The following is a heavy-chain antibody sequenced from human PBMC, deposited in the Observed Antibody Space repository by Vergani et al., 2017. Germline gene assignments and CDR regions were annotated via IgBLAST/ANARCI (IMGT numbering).Heavy chain of an antibody. CDR1: GFTFRSYA. D-gene: IGHD1-26*01. Sequence: EVQLLESGGGLVQPGGSLRLSCAASGFTFRSYAMSWVRQAPGKGLEWVSAISGSGGSTYSADSVKGRFTISRDNSKNTLYLQMNSLRAENTAVYYCAKDPTLYSGSPSVFDYWGQGTLVTVSS. CDR2: ISGSGGST. V-gene: IGHV3-23*01. J-gene: IGHJ4*02. CDR3: AKDPTLYSGSPSVFDY.